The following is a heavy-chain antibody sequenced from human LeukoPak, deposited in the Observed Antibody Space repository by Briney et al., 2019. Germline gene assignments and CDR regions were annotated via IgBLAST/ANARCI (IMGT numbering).Heavy chain of an antibody. CDR2: IYSGGST. D-gene: IGHD3-16*01. Sequence: GGSLRLSCAASGFTVSSNYMSWVRQAPGKGLEWVSVIYSGGSTYYADSVKGRFTISRDNSKNTLYLQMNSLGAEDTAVYYCARTPGGQFFDYWGQGTLVTVSS. V-gene: IGHV3-53*01. CDR3: ARTPGGQFFDY. J-gene: IGHJ4*02. CDR1: GFTVSSNY.